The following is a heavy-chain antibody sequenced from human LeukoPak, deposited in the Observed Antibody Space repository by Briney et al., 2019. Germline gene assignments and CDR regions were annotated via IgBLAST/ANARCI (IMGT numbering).Heavy chain of an antibody. J-gene: IGHJ4*02. CDR3: ARVFARITIFGVVISHHFDY. D-gene: IGHD3-3*01. CDR2: MNPNSGNT. Sequence: ASVKVSCKASGYTLTSYDINWVRQATGQGLEWMGWMNPNSGNTGYAQKFQGRVTMTRNTSISTAYMELSSLRSEDTAVYYCARVFARITIFGVVISHHFDYWGQGTLVTVSS. CDR1: GYTLTSYD. V-gene: IGHV1-8*01.